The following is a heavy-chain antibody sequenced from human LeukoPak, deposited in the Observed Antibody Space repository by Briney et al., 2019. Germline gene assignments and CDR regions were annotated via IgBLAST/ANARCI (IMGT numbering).Heavy chain of an antibody. J-gene: IGHJ6*03. CDR3: ARDGVLRYFDYYYYYMDV. CDR2: ISSSGTTI. CDR1: GFTFSSYC. D-gene: IGHD3-9*01. Sequence: HAGGSLRLSCAASGFTFSSYCMHWVRQAPGKGLEWVSYISSSGTTIYNADSVKGRFTISRDNAKNSLFLQMNSLRAEDTAVYYCARDGVLRYFDYYYYYMDVWGKGTTVTISS. V-gene: IGHV3-48*04.